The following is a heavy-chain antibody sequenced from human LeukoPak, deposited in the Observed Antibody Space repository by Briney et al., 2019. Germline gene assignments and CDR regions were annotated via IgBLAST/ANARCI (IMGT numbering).Heavy chain of an antibody. CDR1: GYSISSGYY. Sequence: PSETLSLTCAVSGYSISSGYYWGWIRQPPGKGLEWIGSIYHSGRTYYNPSLKSRVTISVDTSKNQFSLKLSSVTAADTAVYYCAGSYGDYAAFDYWGQGTLVTVSS. V-gene: IGHV4-38-2*01. CDR3: AGSYGDYAAFDY. CDR2: IYHSGRT. J-gene: IGHJ4*02. D-gene: IGHD4-17*01.